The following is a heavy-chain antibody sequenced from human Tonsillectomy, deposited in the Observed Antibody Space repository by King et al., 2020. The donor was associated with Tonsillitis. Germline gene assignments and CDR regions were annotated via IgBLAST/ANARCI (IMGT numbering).Heavy chain of an antibody. CDR3: AREDGSTWDGDGGPIDY. V-gene: IGHV1-18*01. CDR1: GYTFTSYG. CDR2: ISPYNDYT. Sequence: QLVQSGAEVKKPGASVKVSCKASGYTFTSYGISWVRQAPGQGLEWMGWISPYNDYTKYAQKVQGRVTMTTETSTSTTYMELRSLRSDDTAVYYCAREDGSTWDGDGGPIDYWGQGTLVTVSS. J-gene: IGHJ4*02. D-gene: IGHD2-2*01.